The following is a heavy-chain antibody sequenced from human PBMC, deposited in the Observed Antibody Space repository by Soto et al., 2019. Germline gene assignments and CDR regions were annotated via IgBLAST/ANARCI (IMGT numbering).Heavy chain of an antibody. V-gene: IGHV3-66*01. CDR1: GVTVSTKY. CDR2: IYSGGST. CDR3: ARDPWAADY. D-gene: IGHD3-16*01. Sequence: EVQLVESGGGLVQPGGSLRLSCAASGVTVSTKYMSWVRQAPGKGLEWVSVIYSGGSTVYADSVRGRFTISSDNSKNTVNLQMNSLRAEDTAVYYCARDPWAADYWGQGTLVTVSS. J-gene: IGHJ4*02.